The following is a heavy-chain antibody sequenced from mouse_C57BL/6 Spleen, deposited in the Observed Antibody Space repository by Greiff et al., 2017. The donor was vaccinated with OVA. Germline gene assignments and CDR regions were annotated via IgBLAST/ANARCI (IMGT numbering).Heavy chain of an antibody. J-gene: IGHJ3*01. Sequence: EVKLVESGGGLVQPKGSLKLSCAASGFSFNTYAMNWVRQAPGKGLEWVARIRSKSNNYATYYADSVKDRFTISRDDSESMLYLQMNNLKTEDTAMYDCVRGYGNSAWFAYWGQGTLVTVSA. CDR2: IRSKSNNYAT. CDR3: VRGYGNSAWFAY. D-gene: IGHD2-1*01. V-gene: IGHV10-1*01. CDR1: GFSFNTYA.